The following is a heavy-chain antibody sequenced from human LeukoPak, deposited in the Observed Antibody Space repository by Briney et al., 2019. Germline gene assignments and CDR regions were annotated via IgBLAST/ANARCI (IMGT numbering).Heavy chain of an antibody. CDR2: IYSGGST. V-gene: IGHV3-66*01. CDR1: GFTVSSNY. Sequence: GGSLRLSCAASGFTVSSNYMSWVRQAPGKGLEWVSVIYSGGSTYYADSVKGRFTISRDNSKNTLYLQMNSLRAEDTAVYYCARGSHSSSRPRFDYWGQGTLVTVSS. CDR3: ARGSHSSSRPRFDY. D-gene: IGHD6-13*01. J-gene: IGHJ4*02.